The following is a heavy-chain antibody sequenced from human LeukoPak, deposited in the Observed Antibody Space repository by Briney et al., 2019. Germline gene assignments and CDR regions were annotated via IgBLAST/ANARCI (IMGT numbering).Heavy chain of an antibody. V-gene: IGHV3-9*01. Sequence: QPGRSLRLSCAASGFTFDDYAMHWVRQAPGKGLEWVSGISWNSGSIGYADSVKGRFTISRDNAKNSLYLQMNSLRAEDTALYYCAKELTGTYYYYYGMDVWGQGTTVTVSS. CDR3: AKELTGTYYYYYGMDV. J-gene: IGHJ6*02. CDR1: GFTFDDYA. CDR2: ISWNSGSI. D-gene: IGHD7-27*01.